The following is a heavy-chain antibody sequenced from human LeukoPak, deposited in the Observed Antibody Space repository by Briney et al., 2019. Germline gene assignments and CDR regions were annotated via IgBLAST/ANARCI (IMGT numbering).Heavy chain of an antibody. CDR3: ARTKGDFWSGYFSYYYMDV. V-gene: IGHV4-34*01. D-gene: IGHD3-3*01. J-gene: IGHJ6*03. Sequence: SETLSLTCAVYGGSFSGYYWSWIRQTPEKGLEWIGEINHSGSTNYNPSLKSRVTISVDTSKNQFSLDLSSVTAADTAVFYYARTKGDFWSGYFSYYYMDVWGKGTTVTVSS. CDR1: GGSFSGYY. CDR2: INHSGST.